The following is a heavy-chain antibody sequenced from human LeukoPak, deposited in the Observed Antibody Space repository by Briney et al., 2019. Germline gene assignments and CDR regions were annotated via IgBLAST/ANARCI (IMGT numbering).Heavy chain of an antibody. CDR3: AKDLRYYGSGSYLGFDY. J-gene: IGHJ4*02. V-gene: IGHV3-30*18. D-gene: IGHD3-10*01. Sequence: GGPLRLSCAASGFTFSSYGMHWVRQAPGKGLEWVAVISYDGSNKYYADSVKGRFTISRDNSKNTLYLQMNSLRAEDTAVYYCAKDLRYYGSGSYLGFDYWGQGTLVTVSS. CDR2: ISYDGSNK. CDR1: GFTFSSYG.